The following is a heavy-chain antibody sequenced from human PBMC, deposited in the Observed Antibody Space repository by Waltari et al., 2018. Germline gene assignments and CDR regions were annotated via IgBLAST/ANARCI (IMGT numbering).Heavy chain of an antibody. Sequence: EVQLVESGGGLVQPGGSLRLSCAASGFTFSSYSMNWVRQAPGKGLEWVSYISSSSSTLYYADSVKGRFTISRDNAKNSLYLQMNSLRAEDTAVYYCARDPYQLLWGPRAFDIWGQGTMVTVSS. CDR3: ARDPYQLLWGPRAFDI. V-gene: IGHV3-48*04. CDR1: GFTFSSYS. J-gene: IGHJ3*02. D-gene: IGHD2-2*01. CDR2: ISSSSSTL.